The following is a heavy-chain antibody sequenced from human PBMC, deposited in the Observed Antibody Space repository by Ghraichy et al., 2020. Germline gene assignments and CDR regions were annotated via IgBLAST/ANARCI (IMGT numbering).Heavy chain of an antibody. CDR1: GFTFDDYT. CDR2: ISWDGGST. CDR3: AKEGKAAAGRWFYYYGMDV. J-gene: IGHJ6*02. V-gene: IGHV3-43*01. D-gene: IGHD6-13*01. Sequence: GGSLRLSCAASGFTFDDYTMHWVRQAPWKGLEWVSLISWDGGSTYYADTVKGRFTISRDNSKNSLYLQMNSLRTEDTALYYCAKEGKAAAGRWFYYYGMDVWGQGTTVTVSS.